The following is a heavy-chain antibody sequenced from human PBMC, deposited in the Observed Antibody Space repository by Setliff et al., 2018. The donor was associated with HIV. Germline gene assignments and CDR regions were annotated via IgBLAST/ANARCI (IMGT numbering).Heavy chain of an antibody. CDR1: GYSISSGDY. CDR3: ARGGHYSWSYLPRDYYMDV. Sequence: PSETLSLTCAVSGYSISSGDYWSWVRQHPGKGLEWIGYIYYTGSTYSNPSLQSRVRISVDTSKNQFSLRLSSVTAADTAVYYCARGGHYSWSYLPRDYYMDVWGKGTTVTVSS. J-gene: IGHJ6*03. V-gene: IGHV4-31*11. CDR2: IYYTGST. D-gene: IGHD1-26*01.